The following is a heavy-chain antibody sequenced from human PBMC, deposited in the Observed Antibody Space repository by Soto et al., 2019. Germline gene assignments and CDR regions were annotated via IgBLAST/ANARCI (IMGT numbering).Heavy chain of an antibody. CDR2: ISGSGGST. V-gene: IGHV3-23*01. J-gene: IGHJ4*02. Sequence: EVQLLESGGGLVQPGGSLRLSCAASGFTFSSYAMSWVRQAPGKGLEWVSAISGSGGSTYYADSVKGRFTISRDNSKNTLYVQMNSLRAEDTAVYYCARRLGYCSGGSCYSGWADYWGQGTLVTVSS. CDR3: ARRLGYCSGGSCYSGWADY. D-gene: IGHD2-15*01. CDR1: GFTFSSYA.